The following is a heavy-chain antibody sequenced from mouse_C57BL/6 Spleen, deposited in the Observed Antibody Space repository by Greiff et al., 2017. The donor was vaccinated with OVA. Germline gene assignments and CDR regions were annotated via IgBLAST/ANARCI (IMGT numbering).Heavy chain of an antibody. CDR1: GYTFTSYW. CDR2: IHPNSGST. Sequence: QVQLQQPGAELVKPGASVKLSCKASGYTFTSYWMHWVKQRPGQGLEWIGMIHPNSGSTNYNEKFKSKATLTVDKSSSTAYMQLSSLTSEDSAVYYCARPNNWDRDYYAMDYWGQGTSVTVSS. V-gene: IGHV1-64*01. D-gene: IGHD4-1*01. CDR3: ARPNNWDRDYYAMDY. J-gene: IGHJ4*01.